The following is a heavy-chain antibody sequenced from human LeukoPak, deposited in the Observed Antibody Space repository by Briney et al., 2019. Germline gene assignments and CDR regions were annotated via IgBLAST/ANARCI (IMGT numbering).Heavy chain of an antibody. Sequence: SVEVSCKASGGTFSSYAISWVRQAPGQGLEWMGGIIPIFGTANYAQKFQGRVTITTDESTSTAYMELSSLRSEDTAVYYCASIMGYGGNGGARYWGQGTLVTVSS. J-gene: IGHJ4*02. CDR1: GGTFSSYA. CDR3: ASIMGYGGNGGARY. D-gene: IGHD4-23*01. CDR2: IIPIFGTA. V-gene: IGHV1-69*05.